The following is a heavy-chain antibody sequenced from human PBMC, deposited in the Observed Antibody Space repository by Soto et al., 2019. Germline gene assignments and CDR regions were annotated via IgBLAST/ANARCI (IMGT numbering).Heavy chain of an antibody. V-gene: IGHV3-23*01. CDR3: AMLNSGSYSYHGMDV. CDR2: ISGSGGNT. Sequence: EVQRLESGGDLVQPGVSLRLSCAASGFTFSSYSMNWVRQAPGKGLEWVSAISGSGGNTFYADSVKGRFTISRDNSKNTLFLQMHSLRAEDTAIYYCAMLNSGSYSYHGMDVWGQGTTVTVAS. J-gene: IGHJ6*02. D-gene: IGHD1-26*01. CDR1: GFTFSSYS.